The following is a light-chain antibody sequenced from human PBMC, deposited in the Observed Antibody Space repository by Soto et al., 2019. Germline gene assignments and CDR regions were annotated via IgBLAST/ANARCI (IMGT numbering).Light chain of an antibody. V-gene: IGLV2-14*01. J-gene: IGLJ3*02. CDR3: SSYTSITTWV. CDR2: EVS. CDR1: GSDVGGYNY. Sequence: QSALTQPASVSGSPGQSITISCTGTGSDVGGYNYVSWYQQQPVKAPKLIIYEVSNRPSGVSNRFSGSKSGNAASLTISGLQAEDEADYYCSSYTSITTWVFGGGTKLTVL.